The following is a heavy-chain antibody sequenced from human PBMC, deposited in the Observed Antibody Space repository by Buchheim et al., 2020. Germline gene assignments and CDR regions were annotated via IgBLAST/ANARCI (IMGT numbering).Heavy chain of an antibody. CDR1: GYTFTGYY. J-gene: IGHJ6*02. D-gene: IGHD3-9*01. V-gene: IGHV1-2*02. CDR3: ARLAKPWVTIFHYYYYYGMDV. Sequence: QVQLVQSGAEVKKPGASVKVSCKASGYTFTGYYMHWVRQAPGQGLEWMGWINPNSGGTNYAQKFQGRVTMTRDTSISTAYMELSSLRSEDTAVYYCARLAKPWVTIFHYYYYYGMDVWGQGTT. CDR2: INPNSGGT.